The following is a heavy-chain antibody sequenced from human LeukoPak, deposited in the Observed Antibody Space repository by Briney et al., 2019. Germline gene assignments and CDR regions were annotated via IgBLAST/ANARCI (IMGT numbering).Heavy chain of an antibody. D-gene: IGHD2-15*01. V-gene: IGHV3-30*18. CDR3: AKDLQSCSGGSCYPYRHWYFDL. J-gene: IGHJ2*01. Sequence: GRSLRLSCAASGFTFSSYGMHWVRQAPGKGLEWVAVISYDGSNKYYADSVKGRFTISRDNSKNTLYLQMNSLRAEDTAVYYCAKDLQSCSGGSCYPYRHWYFDLWGRGTLVTVSS. CDR2: ISYDGSNK. CDR1: GFTFSSYG.